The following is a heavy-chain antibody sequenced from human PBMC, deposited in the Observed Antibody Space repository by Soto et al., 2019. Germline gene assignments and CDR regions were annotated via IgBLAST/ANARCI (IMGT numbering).Heavy chain of an antibody. CDR3: ARLEYCSGGSCPTYAFDI. J-gene: IGHJ3*02. V-gene: IGHV3-48*01. D-gene: IGHD2-15*01. CDR2: ISSSSSTI. CDR1: GFTFSSYS. Sequence: EVQLVESGGGLVQPGGSLRLSCAASGFTFSSYSMNWVRQAPGKGLEWVSYISSSSSTIYYADSVKGRFTISRDNAKNSLYLQMNSLRAEDTAVYYCARLEYCSGGSCPTYAFDIWGQGTMVTVSS.